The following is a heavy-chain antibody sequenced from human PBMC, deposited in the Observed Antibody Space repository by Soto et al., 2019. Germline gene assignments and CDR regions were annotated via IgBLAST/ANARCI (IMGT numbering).Heavy chain of an antibody. D-gene: IGHD2-21*02. V-gene: IGHV1-69*13. J-gene: IGHJ5*02. CDR3: AREHLVVTADNWFDP. Sequence: SVKVSCKASGGTFSSYAISWVRQAPGQGLEWMGGIIPIFGTANYAQKFQGRVTITADESTSTAYMELSSLRSEDTAVYYCAREHLVVTADNWFDPWGQGTLVTVSS. CDR2: IIPIFGTA. CDR1: GGTFSSYA.